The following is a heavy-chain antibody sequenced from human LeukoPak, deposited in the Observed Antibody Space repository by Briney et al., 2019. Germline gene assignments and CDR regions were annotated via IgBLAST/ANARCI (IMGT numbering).Heavy chain of an antibody. V-gene: IGHV4-4*09. J-gene: IGHJ5*02. CDR3: ARDRHETRGGLWNPTNVNWFDP. D-gene: IGHD2-15*01. Sequence: KTSETLSLTCTVSGGSISSYYWSWIRQPPGKGLEWIGYIYTSGSTNHNPSLKSRVTISVDTSKNQFSLKLSSVTAADTAVYYCARDRHETRGGLWNPTNVNWFDPWGQGTLVTVSS. CDR2: IYTSGST. CDR1: GGSISSYY.